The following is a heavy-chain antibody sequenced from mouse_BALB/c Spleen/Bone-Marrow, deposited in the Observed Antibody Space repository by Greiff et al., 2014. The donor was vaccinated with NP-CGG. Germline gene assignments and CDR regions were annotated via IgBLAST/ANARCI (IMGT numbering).Heavy chain of an antibody. CDR2: ISGYYGDA. CDR3: ARSGKVRNAMDY. V-gene: IGHV1S137*01. D-gene: IGHD2-14*01. Sequence: QVHVKQSGAKLVRPGVSVKISCKGSGYTFTDHAMHWVKRSHAKSLEWIGLISGYYGDAIYNRKFKGKATMTVDKSSSTAYMELARLTSEDSAIYYCARSGKVRNAMDYWGQGTSVTVSS. J-gene: IGHJ4*01. CDR1: GYTFTDHA.